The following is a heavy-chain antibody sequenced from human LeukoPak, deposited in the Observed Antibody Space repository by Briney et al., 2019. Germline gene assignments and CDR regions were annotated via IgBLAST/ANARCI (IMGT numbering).Heavy chain of an antibody. D-gene: IGHD6-19*01. V-gene: IGHV3-7*04. CDR2: IKEDGSEK. J-gene: IGHJ4*02. CDR1: GFTFSSYW. Sequence: GGSLRLSCAACGFTFSSYWMSWVRQGPGKGLEWVANIKEDGSEKYYVDSVKGRLTISRDTARSSLYLQMNSLRAEDTAVYYCARLRAGDYFDYWGQGTLVNVSS. CDR3: ARLRAGDYFDY.